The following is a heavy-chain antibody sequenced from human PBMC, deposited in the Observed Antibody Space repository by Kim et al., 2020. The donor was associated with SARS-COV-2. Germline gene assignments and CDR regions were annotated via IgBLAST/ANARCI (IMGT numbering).Heavy chain of an antibody. D-gene: IGHD6-13*01. J-gene: IGHJ4*01. CDR1: GFTLSDYY. CDR2: TRNKANSYIT. Sequence: GGSLRLSCEASGFTLSDYYIDWVRQAPGRGLEWVGRTRNKANSYITEYAASVQGRFTISRDDSKNSLYLQMISLKTEDTAVYYCVRVAAGLDCWGHG. V-gene: IGHV3-72*01. CDR3: VRVAAGLDC.